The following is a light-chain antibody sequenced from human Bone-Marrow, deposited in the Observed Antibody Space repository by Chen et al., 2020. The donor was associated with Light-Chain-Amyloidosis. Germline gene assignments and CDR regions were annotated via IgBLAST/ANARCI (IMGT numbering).Light chain of an antibody. V-gene: IGLV1-47*01. CDR1: SSNIGPNY. CDR3: AAWDDNLSGWV. J-gene: IGLJ3*02. CDR2: RNN. Sequence: QSVLTQPPSASGTPGQRVSISCSGRSSNIGPNYVFWYQHLPGSAPKLLIYRNNQWPSGVPCRFSGAKSGTSASRALSGLRSEDEADDDAAAWDDNLSGWVFGGGTRVTVL.